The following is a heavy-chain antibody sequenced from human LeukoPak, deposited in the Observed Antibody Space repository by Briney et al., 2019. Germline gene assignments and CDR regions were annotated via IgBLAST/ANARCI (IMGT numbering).Heavy chain of an antibody. CDR3: ASNYYDFWSGYANWFDP. J-gene: IGHJ5*02. V-gene: IGHV4-34*01. CDR1: GGSFSGYY. D-gene: IGHD3-3*01. CDR2: INHSGST. Sequence: SETLSLTCAVYGGSFSGYYWSWIRRPPGKGLEWIGEINHSGSTNYNPSLKSRVTISVDTSKNQFSLKLSSVTAADTAVYYCASNYYDFWSGYANWFDPWGQGTLVTVSS.